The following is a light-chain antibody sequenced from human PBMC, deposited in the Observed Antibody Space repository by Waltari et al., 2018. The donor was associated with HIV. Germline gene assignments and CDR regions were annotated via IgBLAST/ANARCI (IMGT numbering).Light chain of an antibody. V-gene: IGLV1-40*01. J-gene: IGLJ1*01. CDR2: GNS. Sequence: QSVLTQPPSVSRAPGQRVTISCTGSSSNIGAGYDVHWYQQLPGTAPKLLIYGNSNRPSGFPDRFSGSKAGTSASLAIAGLQAGDEADYSCQSYDSSLSGFVFGTGTKVTVL. CDR3: QSYDSSLSGFV. CDR1: SSNIGAGYD.